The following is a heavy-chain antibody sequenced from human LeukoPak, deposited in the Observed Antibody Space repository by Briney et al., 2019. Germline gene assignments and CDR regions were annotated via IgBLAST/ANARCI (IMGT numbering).Heavy chain of an antibody. D-gene: IGHD3-3*01. CDR2: IYSGGST. CDR3: AREEPREGEYYDFWSGYYLGYYGMDV. V-gene: IGHV3-53*04. J-gene: IGHJ6*02. Sequence: GGSLRLSCAASGFTVSSNYMSWVRQAPGKGLEWVSAIYSGGSTYYADSVKGRFTISRHNSKNTLYLQMNSLRAEDTAVYYCAREEPREGEYYDFWSGYYLGYYGMDVWGQGTTVTVSS. CDR1: GFTVSSNY.